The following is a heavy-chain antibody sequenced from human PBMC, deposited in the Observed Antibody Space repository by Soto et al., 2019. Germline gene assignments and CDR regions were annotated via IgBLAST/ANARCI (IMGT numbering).Heavy chain of an antibody. CDR1: GYSFTSYW. Sequence: ESLKISCKGSGYSFTSYWIGWVRQMPGKGLEWMGIIYPGDSDTRYSPSFQGQVTISADKSISTAYLQWSSLKASDTAMYYCARAGLYCSSTSCYYYGMDVWGQGTTVTVSS. CDR2: IYPGDSDT. J-gene: IGHJ6*02. D-gene: IGHD2-2*01. CDR3: ARAGLYCSSTSCYYYGMDV. V-gene: IGHV5-51*01.